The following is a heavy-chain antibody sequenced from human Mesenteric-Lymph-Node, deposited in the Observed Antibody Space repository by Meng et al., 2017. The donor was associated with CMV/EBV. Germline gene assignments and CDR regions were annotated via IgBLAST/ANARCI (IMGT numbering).Heavy chain of an antibody. CDR3: ARIPEMASAGTHFDY. J-gene: IGHJ4*02. V-gene: IGHV4-4*02. Sequence: SGGATRSSDWWSWVRPSPGTAPEWIGEIYHSGYTNCNPSLKGRVAMSVDKSKNKFTLTLKSMTAADTAVYYCARIPEMASAGTHFDYWGQGILVTVSS. CDR1: GGATRSSDW. CDR2: IYHSGYT. D-gene: IGHD6-13*01.